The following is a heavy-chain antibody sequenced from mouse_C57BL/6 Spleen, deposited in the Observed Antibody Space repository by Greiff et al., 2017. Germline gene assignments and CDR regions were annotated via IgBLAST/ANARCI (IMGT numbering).Heavy chain of an antibody. CDR1: GFNIKDDY. CDR2: IDPENGDT. V-gene: IGHV14-4*01. CDR3: TTWGADD. Sequence: VQLQQSGAELVRPGASVKLSCTASGFNIKDDYMHWVKQRPEQGLEWIGWIDPENGDTEYASKFQGKATITADTSSNTAYLQLSSLTSEDTAVYYCTTWGADDWGQGTTLTVSS. J-gene: IGHJ2*01.